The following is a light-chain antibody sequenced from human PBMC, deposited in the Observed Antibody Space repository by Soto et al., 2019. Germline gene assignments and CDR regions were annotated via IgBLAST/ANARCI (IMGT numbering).Light chain of an antibody. V-gene: IGKV1-27*01. Sequence: DIQMTQSPSSLSASVGDRVTITCRSSQGISNYFAWYQQKPGKVPKLLIYASSTLQSGVPSRFSGSGSGTDFTRTISSLQPEDGATYYCQKYNSAPWTFGQGTKVEIK. J-gene: IGKJ1*01. CDR3: QKYNSAPWT. CDR1: QGISNY. CDR2: ASS.